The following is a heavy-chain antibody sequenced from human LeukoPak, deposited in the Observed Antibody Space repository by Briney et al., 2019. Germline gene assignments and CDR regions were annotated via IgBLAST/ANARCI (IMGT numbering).Heavy chain of an antibody. J-gene: IGHJ6*02. CDR3: ARGLRTVDYYYYGMDV. V-gene: IGHV3-33*01. D-gene: IGHD4-11*01. Sequence: GGSLRLSCAASGFTFSSYGMHWVRQAPDKGLEWVAVIWYDGSNKYYADSVKGRFTISRDNSKNTLYLQMNSLRAEDTAVYYCARGLRTVDYYYYGMDVWGQGTTVTVSS. CDR1: GFTFSSYG. CDR2: IWYDGSNK.